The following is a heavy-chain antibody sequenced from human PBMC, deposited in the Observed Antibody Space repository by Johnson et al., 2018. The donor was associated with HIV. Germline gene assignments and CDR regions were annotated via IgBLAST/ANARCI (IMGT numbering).Heavy chain of an antibody. Sequence: VQLVESGGGVVRPGGSLRLSCAASGFTFDDCGMNWVRQAPGKGPDWVSYISSSGSTIYYADSVKGRFTISRDNAKNSLYLQMNSLRAEDTAVYYCVTRDPTHRPGSFDIWGQGTLVTVSS. J-gene: IGHJ3*02. CDR2: ISSSGSTI. V-gene: IGHV3-48*04. CDR1: GFTFDDCG. D-gene: IGHD1-14*01. CDR3: VTRDPTHRPGSFDI.